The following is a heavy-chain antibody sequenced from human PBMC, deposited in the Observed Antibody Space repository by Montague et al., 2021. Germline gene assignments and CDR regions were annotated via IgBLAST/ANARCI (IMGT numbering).Heavy chain of an antibody. CDR3: AGDSPVVEPWVGEHKDAFDS. V-gene: IGHV4-61*02. CDR1: GDSISSYEYY. CDR2: VYKRGDT. J-gene: IGHJ3*02. D-gene: IGHD3-10*01. Sequence: TLSLTCSVSGDSISSYEYYWTWIRQPAGRGLEWIGRVYKRGDTNTNPSLRSRLSLSVDTSKNHFSLTLTSVTAADTAVYFCAGDSPVVEPWVGEHKDAFDSWGQGTMVTVSS.